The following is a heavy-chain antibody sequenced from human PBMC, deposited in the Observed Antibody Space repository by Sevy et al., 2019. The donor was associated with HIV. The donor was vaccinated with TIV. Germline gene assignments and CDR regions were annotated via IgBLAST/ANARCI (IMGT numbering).Heavy chain of an antibody. D-gene: IGHD3-10*01. Sequence: GGSLRLSCAASGFTFSSYNMNWARQAPGKGLEWVSSISSSSSYIYYADSVKGRFTISRDNAKNSLYLQMNSLRAEDTAVYYCARDTPITMVRGVLPYNWFDPWGQGTLVTVSS. CDR1: GFTFSSYN. CDR3: ARDTPITMVRGVLPYNWFDP. J-gene: IGHJ5*02. V-gene: IGHV3-21*01. CDR2: ISSSSSYI.